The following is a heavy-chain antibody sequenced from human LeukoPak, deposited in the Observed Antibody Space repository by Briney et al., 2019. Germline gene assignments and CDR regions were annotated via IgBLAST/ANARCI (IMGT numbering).Heavy chain of an antibody. Sequence: GSSVKVSCKASGGTFSSYAISWVRQAPGQGLEWMGGIIPIFGTANYAQKFQGRVTITADESTSTAYMELSSLRSEDTAVYYCARAGVRGYYDFWGGYFDYWGQGTLVTVSS. CDR1: GGTFSSYA. V-gene: IGHV1-69*01. CDR2: IIPIFGTA. J-gene: IGHJ4*02. CDR3: ARAGVRGYYDFWGGYFDY. D-gene: IGHD3-3*01.